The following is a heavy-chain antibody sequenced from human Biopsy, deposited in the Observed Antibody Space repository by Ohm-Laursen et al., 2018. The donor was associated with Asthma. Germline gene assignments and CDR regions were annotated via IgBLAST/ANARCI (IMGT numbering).Heavy chain of an antibody. CDR1: RFTYE. CDR3: ARPRWGPYGY. CDR2: ISYDGSSI. Sequence: SSLRLSCTASRFTYEMHWVRQAPGKGLEWVAVISYDGSSIYYADSVKGRFTISRDNAKNPLYLQMNSLRDEDTAVYYCARPRWGPYGYWGQGTLVTVSS. D-gene: IGHD4-17*01. J-gene: IGHJ4*02. V-gene: IGHV3-30*04.